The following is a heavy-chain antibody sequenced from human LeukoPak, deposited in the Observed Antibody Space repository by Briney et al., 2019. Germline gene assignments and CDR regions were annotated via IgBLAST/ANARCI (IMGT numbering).Heavy chain of an antibody. D-gene: IGHD3-3*01. J-gene: IGHJ6*03. V-gene: IGHV1-18*01. Sequence: GAPVKVSCKASGYTFTSYGISWVRQAPGQGLEWMGWISAYNGNTNYAQKLQGRVTMTTDTSTSTAYMELRSLRSDDTAVYYCARGRYDFWSGYWDYYYYYYMDVWGKGTTVTVSS. CDR1: GYTFTSYG. CDR2: ISAYNGNT. CDR3: ARGRYDFWSGYWDYYYYYYMDV.